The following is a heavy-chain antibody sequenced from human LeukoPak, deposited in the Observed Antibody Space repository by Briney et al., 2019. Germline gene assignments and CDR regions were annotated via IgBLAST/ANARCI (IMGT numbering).Heavy chain of an antibody. J-gene: IGHJ4*02. CDR2: NSPYNGNT. D-gene: IGHD3-3*01. Sequence: ASVTLSFTASGYSFTIDSISWVRQAPGQGLGWRGSNSPYNGNTNYAQKVQGRVTMTTDTSTSTAYMELGSLRSDDTAVYYCARVRYFWSGYYTCFDYWGQGTLVTVSS. CDR1: GYSFTIDS. CDR3: ARVRYFWSGYYTCFDY. V-gene: IGHV1-18*01.